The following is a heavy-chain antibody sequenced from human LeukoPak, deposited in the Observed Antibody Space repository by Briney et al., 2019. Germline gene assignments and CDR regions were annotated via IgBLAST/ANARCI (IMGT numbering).Heavy chain of an antibody. CDR3: ARGEYNYYDSSAYYYYFDC. J-gene: IGHJ4*02. V-gene: IGHV3-48*04. CDR2: ISSSGSTI. D-gene: IGHD3-22*01. Sequence: GGSLRLSCAASGFTFSSYGMHWVRQAPGKGLEWVSYISSSGSTIYYADSVKGRFTISRDNAKNSLYLQMNSLSAEDTALYYCARGEYNYYDSSAYYYYFDCWGQGTLVTVSS. CDR1: GFTFSSYG.